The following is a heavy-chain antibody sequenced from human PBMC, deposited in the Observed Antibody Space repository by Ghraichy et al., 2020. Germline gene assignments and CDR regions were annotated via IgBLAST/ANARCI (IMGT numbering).Heavy chain of an antibody. CDR3: ATDDYFDVSGPYGGPDHFDY. CDR2: IKSKNNGDIM. Sequence: GGSLRLSCAVSGLTFSQVWMSWVRQAPGKGLEWVGRIKSKNNGDIMDYAAPVKGRFSISRDDSKNTLFLQMDSLTTDDAAVYYCATDDYFDVSGPYGGPDHFDYWGQGELVTVSS. V-gene: IGHV3-15*01. J-gene: IGHJ4*02. D-gene: IGHD3-22*01. CDR1: GLTFSQVW.